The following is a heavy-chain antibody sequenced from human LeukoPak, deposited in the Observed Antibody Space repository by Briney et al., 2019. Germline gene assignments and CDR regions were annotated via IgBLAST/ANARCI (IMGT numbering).Heavy chain of an antibody. J-gene: IGHJ4*02. CDR3: QSRFLEWLLDY. Sequence: PSETLSLTCTVSGGSINSNNYFWGWIRQPPGKGLEWIGSIYYSGSTYYNPSLKSRVTISVDTSKNQFSLRLSSVTAADTAMYYCQSRFLEWLLDYWGQGTLVSVFS. D-gene: IGHD3-3*01. CDR1: GGSINSNNYF. V-gene: IGHV4-39*01. CDR2: IYYSGST.